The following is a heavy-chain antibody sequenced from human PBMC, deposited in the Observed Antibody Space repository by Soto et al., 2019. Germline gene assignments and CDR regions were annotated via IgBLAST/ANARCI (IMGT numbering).Heavy chain of an antibody. CDR3: ATSMVRGAAFDC. Sequence: QVQLVQSGAEVKKPGASVKVSCKASGYTFTSHGINWVRQAPGHVLDWMGWISGYNGNTNYVQKFQGRVTMTTDTSPSTGYMELRSLRSDDTAVYYCATSMVRGAAFDCWGQGPLVTVSS. J-gene: IGHJ4*02. CDR1: GYTFTSHG. D-gene: IGHD3-10*01. V-gene: IGHV1-18*01. CDR2: ISGYNGNT.